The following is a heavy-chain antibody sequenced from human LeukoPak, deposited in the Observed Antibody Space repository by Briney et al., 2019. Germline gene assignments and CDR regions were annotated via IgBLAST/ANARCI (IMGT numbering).Heavy chain of an antibody. CDR3: ARGPRITMVRGGQWYYYMDV. CDR2: INPSGGST. J-gene: IGHJ6*03. CDR1: GYTFTSYY. D-gene: IGHD3-10*01. Sequence: ASVKVPCKASGYTFTSYYIHWVRQAPGQGLEWMGLINPSGGSTNYAQKFQGRVSMTRDTSTSTVYMELSSLRSEDTAVYYCARGPRITMVRGGQWYYYMDVWGKGTTVTISS. V-gene: IGHV1-46*01.